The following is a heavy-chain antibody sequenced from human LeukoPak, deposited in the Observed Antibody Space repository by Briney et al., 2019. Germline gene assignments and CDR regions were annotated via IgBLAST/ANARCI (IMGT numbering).Heavy chain of an antibody. J-gene: IGHJ3*02. CDR2: INHSGGT. D-gene: IGHD4-17*01. V-gene: IGHV4-34*01. CDR3: ASLMTTVTYDVFDI. Sequence: PSETLSLTCAVYGRSGSFNDNYWNWIRQSPGKGLEWIGEINHSGGTHYHPSLKSRVTISVDTSKNQFTLRLRSVTAADTAVYYCASLMTTVTYDVFDIWGQGTIVTVSS. CDR1: GRSGSFNDNY.